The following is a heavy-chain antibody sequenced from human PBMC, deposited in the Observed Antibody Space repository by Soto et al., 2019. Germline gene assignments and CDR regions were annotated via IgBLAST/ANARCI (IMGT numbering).Heavy chain of an antibody. CDR2: INHRGST. V-gene: IGHV4-34*01. Sequence: PSETLSLTCAAYGGSFSGYYWSWIRQPPGKGLEWIGEINHRGSTTYNPSLKSRVTISVDTSKNQFSLKLSSVTAADTAVYYCAGSHLLTLAAADYWGQGTLVTVSS. CDR3: AGSHLLTLAAADY. J-gene: IGHJ4*02. CDR1: GGSFSGYY. D-gene: IGHD6-13*01.